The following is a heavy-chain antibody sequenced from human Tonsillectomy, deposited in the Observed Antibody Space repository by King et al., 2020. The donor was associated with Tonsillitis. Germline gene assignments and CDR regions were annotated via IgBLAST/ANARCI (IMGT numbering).Heavy chain of an antibody. CDR3: ASGVFKGLYSSSWNGQFDP. J-gene: IGHJ5*02. CDR1: GYTFTSYD. CDR2: MNPNSGNT. D-gene: IGHD6-13*01. V-gene: IGHV1-8*02. Sequence: VQLVESGAEVKKPGASVKVSCKASGYTFTSYDINWVRQATGQGLEWMGWMNPNSGNTGYAQKFQGRVTMTRNTSISTAYMELSSLRSEDTAVYYCASGVFKGLYSSSWNGQFDPWGQGTLVTVSS.